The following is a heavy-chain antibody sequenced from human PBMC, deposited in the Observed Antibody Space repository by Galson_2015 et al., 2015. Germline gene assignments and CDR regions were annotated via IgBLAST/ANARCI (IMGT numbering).Heavy chain of an antibody. CDR1: GFTFSNAW. CDR2: IKSKTDGGTT. V-gene: IGHV3-15*01. D-gene: IGHD3-9*01. Sequence: LRLSCAASGFTFSNAWMSWVRQAPGKGLEWVGRIKSKTDGGTTDYAAPVKGRFTISRDDSKNTLYLQMNSLKTEDTAVYYCTTDLFDWLGGIDYWGQGTLVTVSS. CDR3: TTDLFDWLGGIDY. J-gene: IGHJ4*02.